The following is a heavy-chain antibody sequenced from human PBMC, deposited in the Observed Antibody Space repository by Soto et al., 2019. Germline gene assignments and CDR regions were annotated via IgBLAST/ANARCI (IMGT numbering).Heavy chain of an antibody. Sequence: QVQLVQSGADVKKPGSSVKVSCQASGVTFSSETLGWVRQAPGQGLEWVGGIIPLFGTASYAQKFQGRVTITADESTSTVYMELSSLRSDDTAVYYCVRDSGAKLSSSWGQGTLVTVSS. V-gene: IGHV1-69*01. CDR2: IIPLFGTA. CDR3: VRDSGAKLSSS. D-gene: IGHD2-2*01. CDR1: GVTFSSET. J-gene: IGHJ4*02.